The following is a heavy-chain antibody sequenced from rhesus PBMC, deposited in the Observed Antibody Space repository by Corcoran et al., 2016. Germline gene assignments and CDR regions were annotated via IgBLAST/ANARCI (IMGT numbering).Heavy chain of an antibody. Sequence: QVTLKESGPALVKPTQTLTLTCTFSGFSLTTSGMGVVCIRQPPGKALEWLALIYWDDDKRDSTSRKSRLTISKDTSKNQVVLTMTTMDPGDTATYYGARGGYFDYWGQGVLVTVSS. V-gene: IGHV2-174*01. CDR1: GFSLTTSGMG. CDR3: ARGGYFDY. CDR2: IYWDDDK. J-gene: IGHJ4*01.